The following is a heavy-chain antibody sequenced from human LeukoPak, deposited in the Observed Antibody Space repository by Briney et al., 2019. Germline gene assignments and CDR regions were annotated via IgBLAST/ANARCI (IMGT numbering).Heavy chain of an antibody. CDR3: ARVRYDSSGDYSYFDY. CDR2: INYSGST. V-gene: IGHV4-34*01. CDR1: GGSFSGYY. D-gene: IGHD3-22*01. J-gene: IGHJ4*02. Sequence: SETLSLTCAVYGGSFSGYYWSWTRQPPGKGLEWIGEINYSGSTNYNPSLKSRVTISVSTSKNQFSLKLSSVTAADTAVYYCARVRYDSSGDYSYFDYWGQGTLVTVSS.